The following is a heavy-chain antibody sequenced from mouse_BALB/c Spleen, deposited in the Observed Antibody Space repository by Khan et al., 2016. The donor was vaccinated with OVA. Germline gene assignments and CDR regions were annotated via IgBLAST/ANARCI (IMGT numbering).Heavy chain of an antibody. Sequence: EVELVESGGDLVKPGGSLKLSCAASGFTFSTYGMSWVRHTPDKRLEWVATISSGGSYTYYPDSVKGRFTISRDNAKNTLYLQMSSLTSEDTAMYYCARLAYYYNSEGFAYWGQGTLVTVSA. CDR2: ISSGGSYT. CDR3: ARLAYYYNSEGFAY. V-gene: IGHV5-6*01. D-gene: IGHD1-1*01. J-gene: IGHJ3*01. CDR1: GFTFSTYG.